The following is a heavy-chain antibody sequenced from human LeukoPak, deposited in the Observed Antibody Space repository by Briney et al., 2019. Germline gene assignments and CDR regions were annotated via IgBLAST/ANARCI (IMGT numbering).Heavy chain of an antibody. CDR1: GGSFSGYY. CDR2: INHSGST. CDR3: ARGRTNYDSSGYYYVFDY. J-gene: IGHJ4*02. V-gene: IGHV4-34*01. D-gene: IGHD3-22*01. Sequence: SETLSLTCAVYGGSFSGYYWSWIRQPPGKGLEWVGEINHSGSTNYNPSLKSRVTISVDTSKNQFSLKLSSVTAADTAVYYCARGRTNYDSSGYYYVFDYWGQGTLVTVSS.